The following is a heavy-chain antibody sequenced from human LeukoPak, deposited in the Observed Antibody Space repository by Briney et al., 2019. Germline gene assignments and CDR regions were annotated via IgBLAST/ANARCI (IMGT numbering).Heavy chain of an antibody. CDR2: MHPNSGNT. Sequence: ASVKVSCKASAYTFTSYDINWVRQATGQGLEWMGWMHPNSGNTGYAQKFQGRVTTTRNTSISTAYMELSSLRSEDTAVYYCARVYYDSSGYYYVGSNFDYWGQGTLVTVSS. V-gene: IGHV1-8*01. J-gene: IGHJ4*02. CDR1: AYTFTSYD. D-gene: IGHD3-22*01. CDR3: ARVYYDSSGYYYVGSNFDY.